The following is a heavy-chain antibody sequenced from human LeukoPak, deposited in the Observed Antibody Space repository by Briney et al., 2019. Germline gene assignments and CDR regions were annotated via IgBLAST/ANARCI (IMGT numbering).Heavy chain of an antibody. D-gene: IGHD2-15*01. Sequence: ASVKVSCKASGYTFTGYYVHWVRQAPGQGLEWMGRINPNSGGTNYAQKFQGRVTMTRDTSISTAYMELSRLRSDDTAVYYCARVLNCSGGSCSHFFDYWGQGTLVTVSS. CDR3: ARVLNCSGGSCSHFFDY. CDR2: INPNSGGT. CDR1: GYTFTGYY. V-gene: IGHV1-2*06. J-gene: IGHJ4*02.